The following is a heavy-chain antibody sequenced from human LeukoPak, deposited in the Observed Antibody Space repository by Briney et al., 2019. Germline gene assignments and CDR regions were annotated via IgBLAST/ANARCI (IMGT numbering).Heavy chain of an antibody. J-gene: IGHJ3*02. CDR1: GGSISSGDYY. CDR3: ARRPSYGTVVSLNI. CDR2: IYYSGST. D-gene: IGHD3-10*01. V-gene: IGHV4-30-4*01. Sequence: SQTLSLTCTVSGGSISSGDYYWSWIRQPAGKGLEWIGYIYYSGSTYYNPSLKSRVTISVDTSKNQFSLKLSSVTAADTAVYYCARRPSYGTVVSLNIWGQGTMVTVSS.